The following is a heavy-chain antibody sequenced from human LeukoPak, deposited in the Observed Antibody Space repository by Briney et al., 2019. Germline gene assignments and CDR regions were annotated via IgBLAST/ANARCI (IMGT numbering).Heavy chain of an antibody. J-gene: IGHJ6*03. CDR3: ARGSGYYYSYYYYYMDV. Sequence: SETLSLTCTVSGGSISSSSYYWGWIRQPPGKGLEWIGSIYYSGSTYYNPSLKSRVTISVDTSKNQFSLKLSSVTAADTAVYYCARGSGYYYSYYYYYMDVWGKGTTVTISS. V-gene: IGHV4-39*07. D-gene: IGHD3-22*01. CDR1: GGSISSSSYY. CDR2: IYYSGST.